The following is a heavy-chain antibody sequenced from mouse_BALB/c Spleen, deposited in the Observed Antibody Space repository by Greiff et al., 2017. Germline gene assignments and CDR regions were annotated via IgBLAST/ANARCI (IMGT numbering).Heavy chain of an antibody. V-gene: IGHV1-7*01. D-gene: IGHD1-1*02. J-gene: IGHJ4*01. CDR1: GYTFTSYW. CDR3: ARGGYGLYYAMDY. CDR2: INPSTGYT. Sequence: VQLQQSGAELAKPGASVKMSCKASGYTFTSYWMHWVKQRPGQGLEWIGYINPSTGYTEYNQKFKDKATLTADKSSSTAYMQLSSLTSEDSAVYYCARGGYGLYYAMDYWGQGTSVTVSS.